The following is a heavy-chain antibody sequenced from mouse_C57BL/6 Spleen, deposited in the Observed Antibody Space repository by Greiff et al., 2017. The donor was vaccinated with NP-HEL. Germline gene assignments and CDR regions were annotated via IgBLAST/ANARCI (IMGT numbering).Heavy chain of an antibody. D-gene: IGHD1-1*01. Sequence: QVQLQQPGAELVKPGASVKLSCTASGYTFTSYWMHWVKQRPGQGLEWIGMIHPNSGSTNYNEKFKSKATLTVDKSSSTAYMQLSSLTSEDSAVYYCARGIYYYGSSYRSYAMDYWGQGTSVTVSS. V-gene: IGHV1-64*01. CDR1: GYTFTSYW. CDR3: ARGIYYYGSSYRSYAMDY. CDR2: IHPNSGST. J-gene: IGHJ4*01.